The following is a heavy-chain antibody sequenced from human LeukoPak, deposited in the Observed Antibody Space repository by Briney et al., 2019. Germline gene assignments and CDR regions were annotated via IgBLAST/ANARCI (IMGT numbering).Heavy chain of an antibody. J-gene: IGHJ6*03. CDR3: AKAPPVAGANYYYYYMDV. CDR2: IRYDGSNE. D-gene: IGHD6-19*01. V-gene: IGHV3-30*02. Sequence: PGGSLRLSCAASGFTFSSYGMHWVRQAPGKGLEWVAFIRYDGSNEYYADSVKGRFTISRDNSKNTLYLQMSSLRAEDTAVFYCAKAPPVAGANYYYYYMDVWGKGTTVTISS. CDR1: GFTFSSYG.